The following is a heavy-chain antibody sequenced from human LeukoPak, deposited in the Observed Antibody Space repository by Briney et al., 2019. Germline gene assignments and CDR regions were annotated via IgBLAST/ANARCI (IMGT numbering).Heavy chain of an antibody. CDR2: IHNDGSSI. CDR3: ARAQWLANDVFDI. D-gene: IGHD6-19*01. V-gene: IGHV3-74*01. CDR1: GFTFSTYW. J-gene: IGHJ3*02. Sequence: GGSLRLSCAASGFTFSTYWMHWVRQAPGKGLVWVSRIHNDGSSISYADSVNGRFTISRDNAKNTLFLQMNSLRVEDTAVYYCARAQWLANDVFDIWGQGTMVTVSS.